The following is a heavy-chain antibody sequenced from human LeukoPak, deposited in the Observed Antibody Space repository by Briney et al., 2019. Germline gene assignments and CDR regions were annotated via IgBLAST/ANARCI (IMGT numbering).Heavy chain of an antibody. CDR3: ARGLRIAAAGYYFDY. J-gene: IGHJ4*02. Sequence: GGSLRLSCAASGVTLSTYAMSWARQAPGKGLEWVSSISSSSSYIYYADSVKGRFTISRDNAKNSLYLQMNSLRAEDTAVYYCARGLRIAAAGYYFDYWGQGTLVTVSS. V-gene: IGHV3-21*01. CDR2: ISSSSSYI. D-gene: IGHD6-13*01. CDR1: GVTLSTYA.